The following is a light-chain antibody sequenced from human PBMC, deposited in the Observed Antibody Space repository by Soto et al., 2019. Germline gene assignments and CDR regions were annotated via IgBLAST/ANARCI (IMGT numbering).Light chain of an antibody. J-gene: IGLJ3*02. CDR3: CSYANYNTFVV. CDR1: SGAVGSYNL. V-gene: IGLV2-23*03. Sequence: QSVLTQPASVSGSPGQAITVSCTGSSGAVGSYNLVSWYQQHPDKAPKLIIYGGNKRPSGVSDRFSGSQSGDTASLTISGLQTEDEADYYCCSYANYNTFVVFGGGTKLTVL. CDR2: GGN.